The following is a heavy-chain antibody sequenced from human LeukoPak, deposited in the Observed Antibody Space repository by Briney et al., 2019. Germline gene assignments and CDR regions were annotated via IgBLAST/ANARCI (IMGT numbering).Heavy chain of an antibody. D-gene: IGHD6-13*01. CDR3: ARGPRAAADDY. J-gene: IGHJ4*02. Sequence: ASVKVSCKASGYTFTSYGINWVRQAPGQGLEWMGWISAYNGNTNYAQKLQGRVTMTTDTSASTAYMELSSLTSEDTAVYYCARGPRAAADDYWGQGTLVTVTS. CDR1: GYTFTSYG. V-gene: IGHV1-18*01. CDR2: ISAYNGNT.